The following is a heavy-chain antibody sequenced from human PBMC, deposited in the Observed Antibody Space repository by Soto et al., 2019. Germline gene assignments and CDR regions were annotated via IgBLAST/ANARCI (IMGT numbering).Heavy chain of an antibody. CDR2: ISAYNGNT. V-gene: IGHV1-18*01. J-gene: IGHJ6*02. Sequence: QVQLVQSGAEVKKPGASVKVSCKASGYTFTSYGISWVRQAPGQGLEWMGWISAYNGNTNYAQKLQGRVTMTTDTSTSTADMELRSLRSDDTAVYYCARDSSSWGYYYYYGMDVWGQGTTVTVSS. D-gene: IGHD6-13*01. CDR3: ARDSSSWGYYYYYGMDV. CDR1: GYTFTSYG.